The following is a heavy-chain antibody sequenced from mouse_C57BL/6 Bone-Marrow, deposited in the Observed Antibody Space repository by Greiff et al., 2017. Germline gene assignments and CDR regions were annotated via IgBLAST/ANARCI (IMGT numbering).Heavy chain of an antibody. D-gene: IGHD1-1*01. CDR2: IDPENGDT. CDR3: TTGYYVSSFLAY. CDR1: GFNIKDDY. Sequence: VQLQQSGAELVRPGASVKLSCTASGFNIKDDYMHWVKQRPEQGLEWIGWIDPENGDTEYASKFQGKATITADTSSNTAYLQLSSLTSEDTAVYYCTTGYYVSSFLAYWGQGTLVTVSA. V-gene: IGHV14-4*01. J-gene: IGHJ3*01.